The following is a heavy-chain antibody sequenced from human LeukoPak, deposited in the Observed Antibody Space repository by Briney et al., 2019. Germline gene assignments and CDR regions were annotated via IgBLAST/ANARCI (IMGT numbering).Heavy chain of an antibody. J-gene: IGHJ4*02. CDR2: IYTSGST. CDR1: GGSISSYY. Sequence: SETLSLTCTVSGGSISSYYWNWIRQPAGRGLEWIGRIYTSGSTSYNSSLKSRVTMSVDTSKNQFSLKLSSVTAADTAVYYCARDVGGYNYGYSLDYWGQGTLVSVSS. CDR3: ARDVGGYNYGYSLDY. D-gene: IGHD5-18*01. V-gene: IGHV4-4*07.